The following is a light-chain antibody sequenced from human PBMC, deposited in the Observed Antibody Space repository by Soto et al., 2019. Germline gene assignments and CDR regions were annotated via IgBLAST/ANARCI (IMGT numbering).Light chain of an antibody. J-gene: IGKJ4*01. Sequence: DIQMTQSPSTLSASVGDRVTITCRASQSFSTWLAWYQQKPGKAPNLLIYKTSILVSGVPSRFSGSGSGTEFTLTISSLQPDDFATYYCQQYNSNPLTFGEGTKVEIK. CDR2: KTS. V-gene: IGKV1-5*03. CDR1: QSFSTW. CDR3: QQYNSNPLT.